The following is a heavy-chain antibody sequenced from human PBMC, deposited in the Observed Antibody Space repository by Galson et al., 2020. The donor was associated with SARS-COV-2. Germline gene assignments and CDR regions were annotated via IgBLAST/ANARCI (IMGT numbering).Heavy chain of an antibody. D-gene: IGHD6-13*01. Sequence: SLKISCAASGFTFSSYGMHWVRQAPGKGLEWVEVIWYDGSTKYYADSVKGRFTISRDNSKNTLYLQMNSLRAEDTAVYYCAIPVFDSSSWYEDYFDSWGQGTLVTFSS. J-gene: IGHJ4*02. CDR1: GFTFSSYG. V-gene: IGHV3-33*01. CDR2: IWYDGSTK. CDR3: AIPVFDSSSWYEDYFDS.